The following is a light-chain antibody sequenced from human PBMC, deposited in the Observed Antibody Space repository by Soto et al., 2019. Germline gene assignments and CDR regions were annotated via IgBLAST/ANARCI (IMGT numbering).Light chain of an antibody. V-gene: IGLV1-40*01. J-gene: IGLJ1*01. CDR1: ISNIGAGYD. CDR2: GNS. Sequence: QSVLTQPPSVSGAPGQRVTISCTGSISNIGAGYDVHWYQQLPGTAPKLLIYGNSNRPSGVPDRFSGSKSGTSASLAITGLQADDEADYYCQSYDSSLSGSNVFGTGTKVTVL. CDR3: QSYDSSLSGSNV.